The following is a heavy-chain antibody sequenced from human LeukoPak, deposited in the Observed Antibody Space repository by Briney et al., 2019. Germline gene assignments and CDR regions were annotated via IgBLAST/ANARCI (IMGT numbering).Heavy chain of an antibody. V-gene: IGHV4-31*03. CDR3: ASVRDGYNYYRRIDY. CDR1: GVSISSGGYY. D-gene: IGHD5-24*01. Sequence: SQTLSLTCTVSGVSISSGGYYWSWIRQHPGKGQEWIGYIYYSGSTYYNPSLKSRVTISVDTSKNQFSLKLSSVTAADTAVYYCASVRDGYNYYRRIDYWGQGTLVTVSS. CDR2: IYYSGST. J-gene: IGHJ4*02.